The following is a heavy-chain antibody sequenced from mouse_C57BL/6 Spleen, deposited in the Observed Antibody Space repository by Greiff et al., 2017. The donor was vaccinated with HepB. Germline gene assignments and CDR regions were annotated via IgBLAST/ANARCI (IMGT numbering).Heavy chain of an antibody. V-gene: IGHV14-4*01. J-gene: IGHJ2*01. D-gene: IGHD1-1*01. CDR3: TTATVVATDY. Sequence: VQLQQSGAELVRPGASVKLSCTASGFNIKDDYMHWVKQRPEQGLEWIGRIDPENGDTEYASKFQGKATITADTSSNTAYLQLSSLTSEDTAVYYCTTATVVATDYWGQGTTLTVSS. CDR2: IDPENGDT. CDR1: GFNIKDDY.